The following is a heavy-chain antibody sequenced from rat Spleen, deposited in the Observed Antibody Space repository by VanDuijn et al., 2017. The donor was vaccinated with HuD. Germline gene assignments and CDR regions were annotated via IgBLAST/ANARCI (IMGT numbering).Heavy chain of an antibody. CDR3: ARHAPEFNWEFHWYFDF. Sequence: EVQLVESGGGLVQPGRSLKLSCAASGFTFSDYAMAWVRQAPKKGLEWVATIINDVSSTYYRDSVKGRFPISRDNAKSTLSLQMDSLRSEDTATYYCARHAPEFNWEFHWYFDFWGPGTMVTVSS. CDR2: IINDVSST. J-gene: IGHJ1*01. D-gene: IGHD5-1*01. CDR1: GFTFSDYA. V-gene: IGHV5-17*01.